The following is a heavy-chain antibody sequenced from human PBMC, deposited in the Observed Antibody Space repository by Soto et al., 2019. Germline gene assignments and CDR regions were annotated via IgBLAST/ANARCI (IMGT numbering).Heavy chain of an antibody. J-gene: IGHJ4*02. CDR2: ISYDGSNK. Sequence: GGSLRLSCAASGFTFSSYGMHWVRQAPGKGLEWVAVISYDGSNKYYADSVKGRFTISRDNSKNTLYLQMNSLRAEDTAVYYCAKIIAAAGKSLGFFDYRGQGTPVTVSS. V-gene: IGHV3-30*18. D-gene: IGHD6-13*01. CDR1: GFTFSSYG. CDR3: AKIIAAAGKSLGFFDY.